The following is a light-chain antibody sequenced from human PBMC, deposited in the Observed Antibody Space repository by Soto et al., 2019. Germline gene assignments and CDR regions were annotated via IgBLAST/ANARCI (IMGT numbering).Light chain of an antibody. J-gene: IGLJ2*01. Sequence: QSALTQPASLSGSPGQSITISCTGTSGDVGGYNYVSWYQQHTGKAPKLMIYDVSNRPSGVSNRFSGSKSGNTASLTISGLQAEDEADYYCSSYTSSSTLVVFGGGTKLTVL. CDR1: SGDVGGYNY. CDR2: DVS. V-gene: IGLV2-14*01. CDR3: SSYTSSSTLVV.